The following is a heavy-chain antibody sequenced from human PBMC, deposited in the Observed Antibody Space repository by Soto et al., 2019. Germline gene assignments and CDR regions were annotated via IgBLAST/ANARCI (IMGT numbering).Heavy chain of an antibody. CDR1: GFTFSSYA. D-gene: IGHD3-10*01. Sequence: GGSLRLSCAASGFTFSSYAMHWVRQAPGKGLEWVAVISYDGSNKYYADSVKGRFTISRDNSKNTLYLQMNSLRAEDTAVYYCARDVMVRGVIITGYFDYWGQGTLVTVSS. CDR3: ARDVMVRGVIITGYFDY. V-gene: IGHV3-30-3*01. CDR2: ISYDGSNK. J-gene: IGHJ4*02.